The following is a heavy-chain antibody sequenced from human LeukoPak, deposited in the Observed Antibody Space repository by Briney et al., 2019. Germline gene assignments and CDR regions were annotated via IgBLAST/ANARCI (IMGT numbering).Heavy chain of an antibody. CDR2: IIPIFGTA. J-gene: IGHJ4*02. V-gene: IGHV1-69*01. Sequence: GASVKVSCKASGGTFSSYAISWVRQAPGQGLEWMGGIIPIFGTANYAQKFQGRVTITADESTSTAYMELSSLRSEDMAVFYCSRSYSDFWSGNVRYFLGYWGQGTLVTVSS. CDR1: GGTFSSYA. CDR3: SRSYSDFWSGNVRYFLGY. D-gene: IGHD3-3*01.